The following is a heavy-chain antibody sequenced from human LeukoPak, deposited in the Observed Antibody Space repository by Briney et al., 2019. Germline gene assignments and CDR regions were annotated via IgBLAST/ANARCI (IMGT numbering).Heavy chain of an antibody. V-gene: IGHV1-69*04. CDR3: AGEYCSGGSCYSKWFDP. CDR1: GGTFSSYT. Sequence: SVKVSCKASGGTFSSYTISWVRQAPGQGLEWMGRIIPILGIANYAQKFQGRVTITADKSTSTAYMELSSLRPEDTAVYYCAGEYCSGGSCYSKWFDPWGQGTLVTVSS. D-gene: IGHD2-15*01. CDR2: IIPILGIA. J-gene: IGHJ5*02.